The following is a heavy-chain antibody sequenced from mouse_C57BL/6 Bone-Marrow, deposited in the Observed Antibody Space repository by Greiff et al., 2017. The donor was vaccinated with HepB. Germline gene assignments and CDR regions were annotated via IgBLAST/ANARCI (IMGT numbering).Heavy chain of an antibody. Sequence: VKLQESGAELARPGASVKLSCKASGYTFTGYGISWVKQSNGQGLEWIGEIYPRSGNTYYNEKFKGKATLTADKSSSTAYMELRSLTSEDSAVDFCARRDYDFAYWGQGTLVTVSA. J-gene: IGHJ3*01. CDR1: GYTFTGYG. CDR3: ARRDYDFAY. V-gene: IGHV1-81*01. D-gene: IGHD2-4*01. CDR2: IYPRSGNT.